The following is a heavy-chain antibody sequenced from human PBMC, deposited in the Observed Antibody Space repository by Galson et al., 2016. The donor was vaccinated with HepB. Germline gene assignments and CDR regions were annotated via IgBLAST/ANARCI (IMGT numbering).Heavy chain of an antibody. CDR2: VSWNSHTV. Sequence: SLRLSCAASGFTFDDFALHWVRQRPGQGLEWVAGVSWNSHTVGYADSVKGRFTISRDNDKHSLSLQMSDLRPEDAAFYYSARGGAAAGTILNYFFDFWGRGTLVIVSS. V-gene: IGHV3-9*01. CDR1: GFTFDDFA. J-gene: IGHJ2*01. D-gene: IGHD6-13*01. CDR3: ARGGAAAGTILNYFFDF.